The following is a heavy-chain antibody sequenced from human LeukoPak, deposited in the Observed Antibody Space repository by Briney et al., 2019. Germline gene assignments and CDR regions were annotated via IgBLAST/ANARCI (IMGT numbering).Heavy chain of an antibody. V-gene: IGHV3-74*01. CDR3: ARESGYHGSGFDS. J-gene: IGHJ5*01. D-gene: IGHD3-10*01. CDR2: IKSDGSST. Sequence: PGGSLRLSCAASGFTFSSYWMRWVRHGPGKGLVWVSRIKSDGSSTNYADSVKGRFTISRDNAKNTLYLQMNSLRADDTAVYYCARESGYHGSGFDSWGQGTLVTVSS. CDR1: GFTFSSYW.